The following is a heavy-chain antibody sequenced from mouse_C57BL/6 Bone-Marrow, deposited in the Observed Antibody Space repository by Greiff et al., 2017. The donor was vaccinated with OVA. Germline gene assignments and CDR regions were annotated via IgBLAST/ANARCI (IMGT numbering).Heavy chain of an antibody. CDR2: IYPRSGNT. CDR1: GYTFTSYG. Sequence: VHLVESGAELARPGASVKLSCKASGYTFTSYGISWVKQRTGQGLEWIGEIYPRSGNTYYNEKFKGKATLTADKSSSTAYMELRSLTSEDSAVYFCARWTTVVAYWYFDVWGTGTTVTVSS. J-gene: IGHJ1*03. V-gene: IGHV1-81*01. D-gene: IGHD1-1*01. CDR3: ARWTTVVAYWYFDV.